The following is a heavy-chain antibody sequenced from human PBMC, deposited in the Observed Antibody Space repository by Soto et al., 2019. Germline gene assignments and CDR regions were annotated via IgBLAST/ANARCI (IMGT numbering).Heavy chain of an antibody. CDR2: IHYRGDT. D-gene: IGHD3-9*01. J-gene: IGHJ5*02. V-gene: IGHV4-39*01. Sequence: ETLSLTCPVSGASISTNHHNWAWVRQPPGKGLEWMGNIHYRGDTYFNPSLGSRLSMSVGTSKNQFSLKLTSVTAADTAVYYCARLPTGYPNWFDPWGQGTLVTVSS. CDR1: GASISTNHHN. CDR3: ARLPTGYPNWFDP.